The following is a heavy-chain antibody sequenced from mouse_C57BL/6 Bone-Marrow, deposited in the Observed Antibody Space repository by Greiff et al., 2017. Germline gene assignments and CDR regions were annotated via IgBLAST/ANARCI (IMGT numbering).Heavy chain of an antibody. D-gene: IGHD1-1*01. J-gene: IGHJ2*01. CDR1: GYTFTSYY. CDR3: ARMGVVAFDY. Sequence: QVQLQQSGAELVRPGASVKMSCKASGYTFTSYYMHWVKQTPRQGLEWIGAIYPGNGDTSYNQKFKGKATLTVDKSSSTAYMQLSSLTSEDSAVYFCARMGVVAFDYWGQGTTLTVSS. V-gene: IGHV1-12*01. CDR2: IYPGNGDT.